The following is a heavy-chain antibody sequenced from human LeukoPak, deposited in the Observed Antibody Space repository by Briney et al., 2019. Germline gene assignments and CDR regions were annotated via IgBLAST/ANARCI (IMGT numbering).Heavy chain of an antibody. CDR3: AKDASIVVVPAANFDY. D-gene: IGHD2-2*01. V-gene: IGHV3-23*01. Sequence: GGSLRLSCAASGFTFSSYARSWVRQAPGKGLEWVSAISGSSGSTYYADSVKGRFTISRDNSKNTLYLQMNSLRAEDTAVYYCAKDASIVVVPAANFDYWGQGTLVTVSS. CDR1: GFTFSSYA. J-gene: IGHJ4*02. CDR2: ISGSSGST.